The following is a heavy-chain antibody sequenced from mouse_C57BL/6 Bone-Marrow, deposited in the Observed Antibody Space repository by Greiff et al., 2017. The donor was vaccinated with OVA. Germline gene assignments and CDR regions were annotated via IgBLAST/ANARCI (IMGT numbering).Heavy chain of an antibody. CDR1: GYTFTSYW. J-gene: IGHJ3*01. V-gene: IGHV1-59*01. Sequence: QVQLQQPGAELVRPGTSVKLSCKASGYTFTSYWMHWVKRRPGQGLEWIGVIDPSDSYTNYNQKFKGKATLTVDTSSSTAYMQLSSLTSEDSAVYYCARRGSFAYWGQGTLVTVSA. CDR3: ARRGSFAY. CDR2: IDPSDSYT.